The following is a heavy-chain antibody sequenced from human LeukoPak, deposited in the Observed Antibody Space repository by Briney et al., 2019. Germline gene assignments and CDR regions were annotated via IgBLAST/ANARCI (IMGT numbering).Heavy chain of an antibody. CDR2: IYYSGST. CDR3: AKVSPRHRMDFDY. Sequence: SETLSLTCTVSGGSISSSSYYWGWIRQPPGKGLEWIGSIYYSGSTYYNPSLKSRVTISVDTSKNQFSLKLSSVTAADTAVYYCAKVSPRHRMDFDYWGQGTLVTVSS. J-gene: IGHJ4*02. D-gene: IGHD2-8*01. CDR1: GGSISSSSYY. V-gene: IGHV4-39*07.